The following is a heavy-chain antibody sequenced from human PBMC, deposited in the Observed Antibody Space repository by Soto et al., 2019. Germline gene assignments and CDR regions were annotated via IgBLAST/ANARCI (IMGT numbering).Heavy chain of an antibody. J-gene: IGHJ5*02. CDR1: GGSISSSSYY. Sequence: QLQLQESGPGLVKPSETLSLTCTVSGGSISSSSYYWGWIRQPPGKGLEWIGSIYYSGSTYYNPSLKSRVNISVDTSKNQFSLKLSSVTAADTAVYYCARNVHDYQMCDPWGQGTLVTVSS. V-gene: IGHV4-39*01. CDR3: ARNVHDYQMCDP. D-gene: IGHD4-17*01. CDR2: IYYSGST.